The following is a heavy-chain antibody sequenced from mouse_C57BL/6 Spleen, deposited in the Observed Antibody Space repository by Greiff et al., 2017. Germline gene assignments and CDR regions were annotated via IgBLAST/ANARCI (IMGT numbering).Heavy chain of an antibody. J-gene: IGHJ4*01. CDR3: TAGYGSILYAMDY. D-gene: IGHD1-1*01. CDR1: GYTFTDYE. V-gene: IGHV1-15*01. CDR2: IDPETGGT. Sequence: QVQLQQSGAELVRPGASVTLSCKASGYTFTDYEMHWVKQTPVHGLEWIGAIDPETGGTAYNQKFKGKAILTADKSSSTAYMELRSLTSEDSAVYYCTAGYGSILYAMDYWGQGTSVTVSS.